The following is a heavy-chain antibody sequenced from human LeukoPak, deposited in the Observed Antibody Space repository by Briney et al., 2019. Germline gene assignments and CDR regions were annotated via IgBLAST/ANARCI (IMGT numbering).Heavy chain of an antibody. CDR2: IYYSGST. J-gene: IGHJ4*02. CDR3: ARPAAYYDSSDPYDY. CDR1: GGSISSSSYY. Sequence: PSETLSLTCTVSGGSISSSSYYWGWIRQPPGKGLEWIGSIYYSGSTYYNPSLKSLVTISVDTSKNQFSLKLSSVTAADTAVYYCARPAAYYDSSDPYDYWGQGTLVTVSS. V-gene: IGHV4-39*01. D-gene: IGHD3-22*01.